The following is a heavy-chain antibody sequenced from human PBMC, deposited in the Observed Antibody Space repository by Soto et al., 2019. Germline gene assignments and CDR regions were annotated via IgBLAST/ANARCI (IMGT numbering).Heavy chain of an antibody. CDR2: ISYDGSNK. CDR3: ASFSGFRRGFDY. CDR1: GFTFSSYA. D-gene: IGHD3-22*01. V-gene: IGHV3-30-3*01. J-gene: IGHJ4*02. Sequence: PGGSLRLSCAASGFTFSSYAMHWVRQAPGKGLEWVAVISYDGSNKYYADSVKGRFTISRDNSKNTLYLQMNSLRAEDTAAYYFASFSGFRRGFDYWGQGTLVTVSS.